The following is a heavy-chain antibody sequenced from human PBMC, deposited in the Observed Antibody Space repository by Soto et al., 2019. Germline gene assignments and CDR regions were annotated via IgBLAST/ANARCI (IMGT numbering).Heavy chain of an antibody. Sequence: SEILSLTCAVSGGSISSGGYSWSWIRQPPGKGLEWIGYIYHSGSTYYNPSLKSRVTISVDTSRNQYSMTLTSVTVADTAVYYCARESLDDSPWGPGTLVTVSS. V-gene: IGHV4-30-2*01. CDR2: IYHSGST. CDR1: GGSISSGGYS. J-gene: IGHJ4*02. CDR3: ARESLDDSP. D-gene: IGHD1-1*01.